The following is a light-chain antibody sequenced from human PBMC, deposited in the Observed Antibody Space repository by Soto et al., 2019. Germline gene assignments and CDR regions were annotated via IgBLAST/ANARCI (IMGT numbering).Light chain of an antibody. CDR1: QSVSSN. V-gene: IGKV3-15*01. CDR2: GAS. Sequence: ILMSQSPATVSVSQGKRATLSCRASQSVSSNLAWYQQKPGQAPRLLIYGASTRATGIPARFSGSGSGTEFTLTISSLQSEDFAVYYCQQYNNWPITFGQGTRLEIK. CDR3: QQYNNWPIT. J-gene: IGKJ5*01.